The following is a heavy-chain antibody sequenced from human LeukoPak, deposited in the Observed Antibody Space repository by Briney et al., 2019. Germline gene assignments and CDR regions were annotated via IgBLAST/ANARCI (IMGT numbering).Heavy chain of an antibody. V-gene: IGHV3-49*03. CDR3: TASSGWYYFDY. CDR1: GFTFGDNA. D-gene: IGHD6-19*01. J-gene: IGHJ4*02. Sequence: GRSLRLFCTASGFTFGDNAMTWFRQAPGKGLEWVGFIRSKAYGGTTEFAASVKGRFTISRDDSKSIAYLQMNSLKTEDTAVYYCTASSGWYYFDYWGQGTLVTVSS. CDR2: IRSKAYGGTT.